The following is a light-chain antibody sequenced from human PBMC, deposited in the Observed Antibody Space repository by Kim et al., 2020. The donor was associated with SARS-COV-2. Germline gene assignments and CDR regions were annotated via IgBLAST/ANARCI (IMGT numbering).Light chain of an antibody. Sequence: YASVGYRVTITCRASQGISSYLARYQQKPGKAPKLLIYAASTLQSGVPSRFSGSGSGTEFTLTISSLQPEDFATYYGQQLNSYPYSFGQGTKLEI. J-gene: IGKJ2*03. CDR3: QQLNSYPYS. CDR2: AAS. V-gene: IGKV1-9*01. CDR1: QGISSY.